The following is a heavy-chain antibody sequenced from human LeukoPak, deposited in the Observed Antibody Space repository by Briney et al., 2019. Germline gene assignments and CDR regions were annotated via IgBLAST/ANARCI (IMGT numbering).Heavy chain of an antibody. J-gene: IGHJ4*02. CDR3: ARAGLQWRYFDY. V-gene: IGHV3-74*01. Sequence: GGSLRLSCAASGFTFSSYWMHWVRQAPGKGLVWVSRINSDGSSTSYADSVKGRFTISRDNAKNTLYLQMNSLRAEDTAVYYCARAGLQWRYFDYWGQGTLVTVSS. CDR1: GFTFSSYW. CDR2: INSDGSST. D-gene: IGHD6-19*01.